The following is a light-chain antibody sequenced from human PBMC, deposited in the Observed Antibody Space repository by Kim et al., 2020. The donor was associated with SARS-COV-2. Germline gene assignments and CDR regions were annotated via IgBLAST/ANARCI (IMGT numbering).Light chain of an antibody. J-gene: IGLJ3*02. CDR3: AAWDDSLSGRV. Sequence: QSVLTQPPSASGTPGQRVTISCSGSSSNIGSNYVYWYQQLPGTAPKLLIYRNNQRPSGVPYRFSGSKSGTSASLAISGLRSEDEADYYCAAWDDSLSGRVFGGGTKVTVL. V-gene: IGLV1-47*01. CDR1: SSNIGSNY. CDR2: RNN.